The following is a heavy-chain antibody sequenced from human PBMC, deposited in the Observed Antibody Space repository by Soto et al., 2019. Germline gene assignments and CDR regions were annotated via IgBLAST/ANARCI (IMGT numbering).Heavy chain of an antibody. J-gene: IGHJ4*02. D-gene: IGHD3-10*01. V-gene: IGHV3-30*18. CDR2: ISYDGTNE. Sequence: GGSLRLSCTVSVFTFSAFAMYWFRQAPGKGLEWVALISYDGTNEDYAESVRGRFTISRDNSKNTLYLDMNSLSAEDSAVYFCAKGVVREPAYFDYWGQGTLVTVSS. CDR3: AKGVVREPAYFDY. CDR1: VFTFSAFA.